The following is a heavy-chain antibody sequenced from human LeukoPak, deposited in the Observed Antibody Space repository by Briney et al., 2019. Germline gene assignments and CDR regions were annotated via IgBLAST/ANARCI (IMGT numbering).Heavy chain of an antibody. CDR2: ISGSGGST. CDR1: GFTFSSYA. D-gene: IGHD2-21*02. CDR3: AKALENCGGDCAQYYFDY. V-gene: IGHV3-23*01. J-gene: IGHJ4*02. Sequence: GGSLRLSCAASGFTFSSYAMSWVRQAPGKGLEWVSGISGSGGSTYYADSVRGQFTISRDNSKNTLFLQMSRLRAEDAAVYYCAKALENCGGDCAQYYFDYWGQGTLVTVSS.